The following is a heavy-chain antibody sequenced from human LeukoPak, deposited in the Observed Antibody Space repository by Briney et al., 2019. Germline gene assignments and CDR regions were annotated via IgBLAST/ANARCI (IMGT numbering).Heavy chain of an antibody. V-gene: IGHV4-39*02. D-gene: IGHD3-10*01. Sequence: SETLSLTCTVSGGSISSSSYYWGWIRQPPGTGLEWIGSIYYSGSTYYNPSLKSRVTISVDTSKNQFSLKLSSVTAADTAVYYCAREGGGFGELTEFDYWGQGTLVTVSS. CDR1: GGSISSSSYY. CDR3: AREGGGFGELTEFDY. J-gene: IGHJ4*02. CDR2: IYYSGST.